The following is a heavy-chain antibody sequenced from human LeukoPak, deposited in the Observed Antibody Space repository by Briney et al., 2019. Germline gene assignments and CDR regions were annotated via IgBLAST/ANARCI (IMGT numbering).Heavy chain of an antibody. Sequence: PGGSLRLSCAASGFTFGGYWMTWVRQAPGKGLEWVGNINQDGSEKYYVDSVKGRFTISRDNAKNSLYLQMNSLRAEDTAIYYCARGYCYSTSCSSPPDYWGQGTLVTVSS. CDR1: GFTFGGYW. CDR2: INQDGSEK. CDR3: ARGYCYSTSCSSPPDY. D-gene: IGHD2-2*01. J-gene: IGHJ4*02. V-gene: IGHV3-7*03.